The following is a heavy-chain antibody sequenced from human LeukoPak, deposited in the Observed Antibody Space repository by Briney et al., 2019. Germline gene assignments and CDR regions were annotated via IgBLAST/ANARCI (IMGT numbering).Heavy chain of an antibody. CDR3: ARDPGGYGYGRFDY. CDR2: ISSSSSYI. J-gene: IGHJ4*02. D-gene: IGHD5-18*01. V-gene: IGHV3-21*01. CDR1: GFIFSSYS. Sequence: KPGGSLRLSCAASGFIFSSYSMNWVRQAPGKGLEWVSSISSSSSYIYYADSVKGRFTISRDNAKNSLYLQMNSLRAEDKAVYYCARDPGGYGYGRFDYWGQGTLVTVSS.